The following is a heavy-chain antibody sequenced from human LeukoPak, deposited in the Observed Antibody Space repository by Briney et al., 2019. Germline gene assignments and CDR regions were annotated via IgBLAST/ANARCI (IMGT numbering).Heavy chain of an antibody. D-gene: IGHD5-12*01. V-gene: IGHV3-23*01. CDR1: GFTFSSYA. CDR2: ISGSGGST. Sequence: GGSLRLSCAASGFTFSSYAMSWVRQAPGKGLEWVSAISGSGGSTYYADSVKGRFTISRDNSKNTLYLQMNSLRAEDTAVYYCAKPPSKQVATIGGAYYYGMDVWGQGTTVTVSS. J-gene: IGHJ6*02. CDR3: AKPPSKQVATIGGAYYYGMDV.